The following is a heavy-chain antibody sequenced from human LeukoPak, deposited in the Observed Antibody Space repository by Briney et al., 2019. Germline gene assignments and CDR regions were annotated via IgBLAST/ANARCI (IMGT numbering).Heavy chain of an antibody. V-gene: IGHV1-46*01. CDR3: ARVRLELRRRISNYGMDV. Sequence: ASVKVSCKASGYTFTSYYMHWVRRAPGQGLEWMGIINPSGGSTSYAQKFQGRVTMTRDTSTSTVYMELSSLRSEDTAVYYCARVRLELRRRISNYGMDVWGQGTTVTVSS. CDR2: INPSGGST. CDR1: GYTFTSYY. J-gene: IGHJ6*02. D-gene: IGHD1-7*01.